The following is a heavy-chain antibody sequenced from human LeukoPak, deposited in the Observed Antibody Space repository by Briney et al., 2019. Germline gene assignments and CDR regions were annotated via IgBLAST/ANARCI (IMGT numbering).Heavy chain of an antibody. CDR2: ISLTGRT. J-gene: IGHJ4*02. CDR1: GGSISSTNW. D-gene: IGHD3-22*01. CDR3: ARGENYDTPFDY. Sequence: SETLSLTCGVSGGSISSTNWWSWVRQPPGQELEWIGEISLTGRTNYNPSLKSRVTISVDRSKNQFSLKLSFVTAADTAVYYCARGENYDTPFDYWGQGTLVTVSS. V-gene: IGHV4-4*02.